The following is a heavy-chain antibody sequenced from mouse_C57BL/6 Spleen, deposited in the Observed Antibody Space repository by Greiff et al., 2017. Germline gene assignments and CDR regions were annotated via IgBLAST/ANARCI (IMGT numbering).Heavy chain of an antibody. CDR3: ARKDCGPHWYFDV. CDR2: IWSGGST. V-gene: IGHV2-2*01. J-gene: IGHJ1*03. Sequence: QVQLKESGPGLVQPSQSLSITCTASGFSLTSYGVHWVRQSPGKGLEWLGVIWSGGSTDYNAAFISRLSNSKDKSKSQVFFKMNSLQADDTTIYYCARKDCGPHWYFDVWGTGTTVTVSS. CDR1: GFSLTSYG.